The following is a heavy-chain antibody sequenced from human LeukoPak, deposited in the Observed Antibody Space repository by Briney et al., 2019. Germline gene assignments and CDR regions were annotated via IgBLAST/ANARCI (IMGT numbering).Heavy chain of an antibody. CDR3: ARDLPYPRTGVPAAKIDY. J-gene: IGHJ4*02. CDR2: INHSGST. V-gene: IGHV4-34*01. D-gene: IGHD2-2*01. CDR1: GGSFSGYY. Sequence: PSETLSLTCAVYGGSFSGYYWSWIRQPPGKGLEWIGEINHSGSTNYNPSLKNRVTISVDTSKNQFSLKLSSVTAADTAVYYCARDLPYPRTGVPAAKIDYWGQGTLVTVSS.